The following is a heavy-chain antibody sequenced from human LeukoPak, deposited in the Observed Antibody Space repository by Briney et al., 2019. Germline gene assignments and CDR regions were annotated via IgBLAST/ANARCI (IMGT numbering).Heavy chain of an antibody. CDR3: ARDGLAAATLHWCFDL. D-gene: IGHD2-15*01. CDR2: ISSSSSYI. Sequence: PGGSLRLSCAASGFTFSSYSMNWVRQAPGKGLEWVSSISSSSSYIYYTDSVKGRFTISRDNARNSLYLQMNSLRAEDTAVYYCARDGLAAATLHWCFDLWGRGTLVTVSS. CDR1: GFTFSSYS. J-gene: IGHJ2*01. V-gene: IGHV3-21*01.